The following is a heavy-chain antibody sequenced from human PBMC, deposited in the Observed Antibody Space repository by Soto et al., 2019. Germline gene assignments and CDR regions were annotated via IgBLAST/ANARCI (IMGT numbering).Heavy chain of an antibody. CDR3: ARGGITVFGVIDY. D-gene: IGHD3-3*01. CDR2: IHSKSGGT. Sequence: ASVKVSCKASGYTFTDYYVHWVRQAPGQGLEWMGWIHSKSGGTNYAQKFQGRVTMTRDTSISTAYMELSRLTYDDTAVYCCARGGITVFGVIDYWGQGTPVTVSS. V-gene: IGHV1-2*02. CDR1: GYTFTDYY. J-gene: IGHJ4*02.